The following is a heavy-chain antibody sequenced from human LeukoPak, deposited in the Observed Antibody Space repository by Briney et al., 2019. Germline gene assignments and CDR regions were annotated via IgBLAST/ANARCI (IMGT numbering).Heavy chain of an antibody. CDR3: ARGAHGYFDY. Sequence: SETLSLTCTVSGYSISSGYFWGWIRQPPGKGLECIGTIYHSGSTYYNPSLKSRVTTSVDTSKNQFSLKLSSVTAADTAVYYCARGAHGYFDYWGQGTLVTVSS. V-gene: IGHV4-38-2*02. J-gene: IGHJ4*02. CDR1: GYSISSGYF. CDR2: IYHSGST. D-gene: IGHD2-8*01.